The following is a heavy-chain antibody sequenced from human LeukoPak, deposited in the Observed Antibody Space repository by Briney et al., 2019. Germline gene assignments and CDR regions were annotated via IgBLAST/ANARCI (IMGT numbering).Heavy chain of an antibody. CDR2: ISGSGGST. CDR3: ARRTYYYDSDYYYVSLFDY. V-gene: IGHV3-23*01. Sequence: QTGGSLRLSCAASGFTFNNYGMSWVRQAPGKGLEWVSAISGSGGSTDYADSVKGRFTISRDNSKNTLYLQMNSLRAEDTAVYYCARRTYYYDSDYYYVSLFDYWGQGTLVTVSS. CDR1: GFTFNNYG. D-gene: IGHD3-22*01. J-gene: IGHJ4*02.